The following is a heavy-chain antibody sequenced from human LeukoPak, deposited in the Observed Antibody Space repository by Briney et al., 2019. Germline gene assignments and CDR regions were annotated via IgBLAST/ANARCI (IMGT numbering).Heavy chain of an antibody. J-gene: IGHJ4*02. CDR1: GFTFSNYW. Sequence: GGSLRLSCEASGFTFSNYWMHWVRHAPGKGLMWVSQISTDGSQTFYADSVKGRFTISRDNAKNTLFLQMDSLRPEDTAVYYCVRSLRSADFWGQGTLVTVSS. CDR2: ISTDGSQT. CDR3: VRSLRSADF. V-gene: IGHV3-74*01.